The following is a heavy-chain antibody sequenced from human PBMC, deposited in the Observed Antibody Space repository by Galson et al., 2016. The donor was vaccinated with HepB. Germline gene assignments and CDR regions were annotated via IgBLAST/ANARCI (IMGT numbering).Heavy chain of an antibody. D-gene: IGHD2-21*02. CDR1: GFTFSSYA. Sequence: SLRLSCAASGFTFSSYAMSWVRQAPGKGLEWVSGISGSGGRTYSADSVKGRFTISRDNSKSTLYLQMNSLRAEDTAVYYCAKTGVLVVTATVNFDYWGQGTLVTVSS. V-gene: IGHV3-23*01. CDR3: AKTGVLVVTATVNFDY. J-gene: IGHJ4*02. CDR2: ISGSGGRT.